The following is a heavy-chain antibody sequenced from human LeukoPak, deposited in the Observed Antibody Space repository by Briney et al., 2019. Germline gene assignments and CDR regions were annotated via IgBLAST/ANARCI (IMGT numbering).Heavy chain of an antibody. D-gene: IGHD6-19*01. V-gene: IGHV1-18*01. J-gene: IGHJ6*03. CDR3: ARGGPQWLDYMDV. Sequence: AASVKVSCKASGYTFSSYGISWVRQAPGQGLEWMGWISVYNGNTNYAQKVQGRVTMTTDTSTSTAYMDLRSLRSDDTAVYYCARGGPQWLDYMDVWGKGTTVTVSS. CDR2: ISVYNGNT. CDR1: GYTFSSYG.